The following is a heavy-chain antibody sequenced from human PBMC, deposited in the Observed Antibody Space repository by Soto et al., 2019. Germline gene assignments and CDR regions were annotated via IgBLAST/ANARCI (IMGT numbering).Heavy chain of an antibody. CDR3: ARVTASIAALFDY. CDR2: IYHSGST. CDR1: GGSISSSNW. Sequence: XEALALTCSVSGGSISSSNWWSWVRQPPGKGLEWIGEIYHSGSTNYNPSLKSRVTISVDKSKNQFSLKLSSVTAADTAVYYCARVTASIAALFDYWGQGALVTVSS. V-gene: IGHV4-4*02. J-gene: IGHJ4*02. D-gene: IGHD6-6*01.